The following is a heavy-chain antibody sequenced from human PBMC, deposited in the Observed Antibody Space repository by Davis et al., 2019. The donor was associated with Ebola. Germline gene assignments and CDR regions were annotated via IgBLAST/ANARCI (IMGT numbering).Heavy chain of an antibody. CDR3: AATAKTSISDSGLGYTYLDP. CDR2: ISHGGVS. Sequence: SETLSLTCAVFGESFSDYMWSWIRQPPGKGLEWIGKISHGGVSDYNPSLMSRVTILVDTSKHQFSLRMNSVTAADTAVYYCAATAKTSISDSGLGYTYLDPWSQGTLVTVSS. V-gene: IGHV4-34*01. D-gene: IGHD1-1*01. J-gene: IGHJ5*02. CDR1: GESFSDYM.